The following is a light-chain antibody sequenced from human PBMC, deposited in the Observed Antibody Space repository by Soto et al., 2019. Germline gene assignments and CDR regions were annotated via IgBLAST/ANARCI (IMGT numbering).Light chain of an antibody. V-gene: IGLV1-47*01. CDR2: RSD. J-gene: IGLJ2*01. Sequence: QSVLAQPPSASGTPGQRVTIACSGSSPNVGNNYVYWYQQLPGTAPKLLIYRSDQRPSGVPDRFSGSKSGTSASLAISGLRSEDDADYYCAAWDDSLSIVLFGGGTKVTVL. CDR1: SPNVGNNY. CDR3: AAWDDSLSIVL.